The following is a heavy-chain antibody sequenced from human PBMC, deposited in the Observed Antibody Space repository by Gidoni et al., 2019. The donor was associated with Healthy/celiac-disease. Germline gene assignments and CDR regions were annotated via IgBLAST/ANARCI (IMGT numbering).Heavy chain of an antibody. Sequence: EVQLLESGGGLVQPGGSLRLSCAASGFTFSSYAISWVRQAPGKGLEWVAAISGSGGSTYYADSVKGRFTISRDNSKNTLYLQMNSLRAEDTAVYYCARAMVRGVSYFDYWGQGTLVTVSS. D-gene: IGHD3-10*01. CDR3: ARAMVRGVSYFDY. CDR2: ISGSGGST. J-gene: IGHJ4*02. V-gene: IGHV3-23*01. CDR1: GFTFSSYA.